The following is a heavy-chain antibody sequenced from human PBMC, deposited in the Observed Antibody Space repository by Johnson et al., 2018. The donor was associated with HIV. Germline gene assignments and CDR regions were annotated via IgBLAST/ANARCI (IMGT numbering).Heavy chain of an antibody. V-gene: IGHV3-66*01. CDR1: GFTFSSYA. D-gene: IGHD3-10*01. Sequence: EVQLVESGGGVVQSGRSLRLSCPASGFTFSSYAMHWVRQAPGKGLEWVAVIYSGGSTYYADSVKGRFTISRDNSKNTLYLQMNSLRAEETAVYYCARSGYGSGSTHDAFDIWGQGTMVTVSS. CDR2: IYSGGST. J-gene: IGHJ3*02. CDR3: ARSGYGSGSTHDAFDI.